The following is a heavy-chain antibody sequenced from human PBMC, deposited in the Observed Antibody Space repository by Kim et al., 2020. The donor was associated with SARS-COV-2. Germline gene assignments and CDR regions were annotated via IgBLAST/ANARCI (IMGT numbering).Heavy chain of an antibody. CDR3: ARGAYCGGDCYRDYDYYYYGMDV. V-gene: IGHV5-51*01. D-gene: IGHD2-21*02. CDR1: GYSFTSYW. J-gene: IGHJ6*02. CDR2: IYPGDSDT. Sequence: GESLKISCKGSGYSFTSYWIGWVRQMPGKGLEWMGIIYPGDSDTRYSPSFQGQVTISADKSISTAYLQCSSLKASDTAMYYCARGAYCGGDCYRDYDYYYYGMDVWGQGTTVTVSS.